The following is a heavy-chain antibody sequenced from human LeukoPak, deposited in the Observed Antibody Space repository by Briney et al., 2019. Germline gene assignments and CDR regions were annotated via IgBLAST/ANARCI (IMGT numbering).Heavy chain of an antibody. CDR2: ISGSGGST. V-gene: IGHV3-23*01. CDR1: AITFNTYA. J-gene: IGHJ4*02. CDR3: AKAPISSWPRTFDY. Sequence: QPGGSLRLSCAASAITFNTYAMSWVRQARGKGLEWVSSISGSGGSTHYADSVKGRFTISRDNSKNALFLQMNSLSADDTAVYYCAKAPISSWPRTFDYWGQGTLVTVSS. D-gene: IGHD6-13*01.